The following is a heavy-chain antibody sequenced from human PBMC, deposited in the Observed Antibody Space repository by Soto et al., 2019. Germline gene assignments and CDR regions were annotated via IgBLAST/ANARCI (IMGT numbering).Heavy chain of an antibody. D-gene: IGHD6-19*01. Sequence: SETLSLTCTVSGGSISSYYWIWIRQPPGKGLEWIGYIFYSGSTNYNPSLKSRVTISVDTSKNQFSLKLSSVTAADTAVYYCARRYSSGFDHWGQGTLVTVSS. J-gene: IGHJ4*02. CDR3: ARRYSSGFDH. V-gene: IGHV4-59*08. CDR1: GGSISSYY. CDR2: IFYSGST.